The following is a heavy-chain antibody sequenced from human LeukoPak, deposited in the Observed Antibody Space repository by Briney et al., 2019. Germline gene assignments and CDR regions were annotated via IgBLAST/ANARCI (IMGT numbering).Heavy chain of an antibody. V-gene: IGHV4-59*11. CDR2: MLDTVTT. CDR3: ATIKRGNIFGYFDF. CDR1: GASMNTHY. D-gene: IGHD5-18*01. Sequence: PSEALSLTCAVSGASMNTHYWSWIRQPPGKGLEWIGYMLDTVTTKDNPSLKSRFTLSADTSKNQFSLRLTSVTAADTAVYYCATIKRGNIFGYFDFWGQGIPVTVSS. J-gene: IGHJ4*02.